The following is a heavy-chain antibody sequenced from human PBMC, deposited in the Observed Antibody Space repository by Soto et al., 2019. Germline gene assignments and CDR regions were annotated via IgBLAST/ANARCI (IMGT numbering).Heavy chain of an antibody. Sequence: SETLSLTCAVSGGSISSSNWWSWVRQPPGKGLEWIGEIYHSGSTNYNPSLKSRVTISVDKSKNQFSLKLSSVTAADTAVYYCARAVGISSGYYYVPWGQGTLVTVSS. CDR2: IYHSGST. D-gene: IGHD3-22*01. J-gene: IGHJ4*02. CDR3: ARAVGISSGYYYVP. CDR1: GGSISSSNW. V-gene: IGHV4-4*02.